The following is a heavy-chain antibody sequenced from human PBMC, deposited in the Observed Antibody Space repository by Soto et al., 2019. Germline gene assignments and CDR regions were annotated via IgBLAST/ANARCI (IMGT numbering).Heavy chain of an antibody. CDR2: VNPSGGHT. Sequence: QVQLMQSGAEVKKPGASVKVSCKASGDTFTDYYIHWVRQAPGQGLEWMGTVNPSGGHTTYAQHFLGRVTMTRDTSTSTLYMELTSLTSDDTAISYCAIGGHVVVVTAALDYWGQGTLVTVSS. V-gene: IGHV1-46*01. CDR1: GDTFTDYY. D-gene: IGHD2-21*02. J-gene: IGHJ4*02. CDR3: AIGGHVVVVTAALDY.